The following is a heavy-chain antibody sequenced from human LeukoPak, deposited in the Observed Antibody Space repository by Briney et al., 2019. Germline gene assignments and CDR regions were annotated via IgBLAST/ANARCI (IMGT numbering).Heavy chain of an antibody. D-gene: IGHD3-10*01. J-gene: IGHJ5*02. CDR3: ARVQIRWFGELPPILRNWFDP. V-gene: IGHV4-59*01. Sequence: PSETLSLTCTVSGGSISSYYWSWIRQPPGKGLEWIGYIYYSGSTNYNPSLKSRVTISVDTSKNQFSLKLSSVTAADTAVYYCARVQIRWFGELPPILRNWFDPWGQGTLVIVSS. CDR1: GGSISSYY. CDR2: IYYSGST.